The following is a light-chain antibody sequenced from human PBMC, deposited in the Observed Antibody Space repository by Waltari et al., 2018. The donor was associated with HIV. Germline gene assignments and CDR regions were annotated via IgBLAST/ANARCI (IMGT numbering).Light chain of an antibody. J-gene: IGKJ2*01. CDR3: QQYNNWPPYT. Sequence: EVVMTQSPVTLSVSRGERVTLSCRASQSVNSHLASYQHKPGQASRLLIYGASTRATGIPARFSGSGSGTEFSLTISSLQSEDFAVYYCQQYNNWPPYTFGQGTKLEIK. V-gene: IGKV3-15*01. CDR2: GAS. CDR1: QSVNSH.